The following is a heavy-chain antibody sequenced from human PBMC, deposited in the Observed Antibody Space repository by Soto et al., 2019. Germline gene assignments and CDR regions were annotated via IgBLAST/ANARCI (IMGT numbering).Heavy chain of an antibody. D-gene: IGHD6-19*01. Sequence: EVQLVESGGGLVQPGGSLRLSCAASGFTVSSNYMSWVRQAPGKGLAWVSVIYSGGSTYYADSVKGRFTISRDNSKNTLYLQMNSLIAEDTGGYYCARDQGSSGWWNAFDIWGQETMVTVSS. CDR2: IYSGGST. V-gene: IGHV3-66*01. CDR1: GFTVSSNY. CDR3: ARDQGSSGWWNAFDI. J-gene: IGHJ3*02.